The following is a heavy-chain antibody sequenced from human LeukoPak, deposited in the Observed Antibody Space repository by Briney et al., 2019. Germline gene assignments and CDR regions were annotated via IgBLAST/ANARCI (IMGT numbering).Heavy chain of an antibody. CDR2: IWHSGST. J-gene: IGHJ5*02. V-gene: IGHV4-4*02. D-gene: IGHD3-22*01. Sequence: SETLSLTCAVSGGSISSSNWWSWVRQPPGKGLEWIGEIWHSGSTNYNPSLKSRVAISVDKPTNQFSLKLSSVTAADTAVYYCARWLATLPKMFDPWGQGTLVTVSS. CDR1: GGSISSSNW. CDR3: ARWLATLPKMFDP.